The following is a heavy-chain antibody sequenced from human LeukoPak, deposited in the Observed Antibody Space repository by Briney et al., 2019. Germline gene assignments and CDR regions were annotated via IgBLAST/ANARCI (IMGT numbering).Heavy chain of an antibody. CDR3: ARDLVTVTKGFDI. CDR1: DDSFSRLY. V-gene: IGHV4-59*11. CDR2: NSYIGST. J-gene: IGHJ3*02. Sequence: PETLSLASAVSDDSFSRLYSTWVRQPPGEGLGWIGYNSYIGSTNYNPSLKSRVTISIDTAKNQFSLKLSSVTAADTAVYYCARDLVTVTKGFDIWGQGTMVSVSS. D-gene: IGHD4-17*01.